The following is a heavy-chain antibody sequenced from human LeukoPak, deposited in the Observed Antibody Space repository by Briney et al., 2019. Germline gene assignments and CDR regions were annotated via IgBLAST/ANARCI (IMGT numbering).Heavy chain of an antibody. CDR1: GYTFTGYY. D-gene: IGHD3-22*01. CDR2: INPNRGDT. Sequence: ASVKVSCKASGYTFTGYYMHWVRQAPGQGLEWMGWINPNRGDTNYAQKFQGRVTMTRDTSISTAYMEPSRLRSDDTAVYYCARSPGEYYYDSSGPHHRSRWYFDYWGQGTLVTVSS. V-gene: IGHV1-2*02. J-gene: IGHJ4*02. CDR3: ARSPGEYYYDSSGPHHRSRWYFDY.